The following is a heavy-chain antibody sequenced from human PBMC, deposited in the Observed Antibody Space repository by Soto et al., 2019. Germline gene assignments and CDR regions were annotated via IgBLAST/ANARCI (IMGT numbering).Heavy chain of an antibody. CDR2: ISESGGSA. J-gene: IGHJ6*02. D-gene: IGHD2-15*01. CDR1: GFTFSVYA. V-gene: IGHV3-23*01. CDR3: AGEEGYWGRMDV. Sequence: EVQLLESGGGLVQPGGSLRLSCAASGFTFSVYAMSWVRQVPGKGLEWVSTISESGGSAYYADSVKGRFTISRDNSKNSLFLQMNSLRDEDTAIYYCAGEEGYWGRMDVWGQGTTVTVSS.